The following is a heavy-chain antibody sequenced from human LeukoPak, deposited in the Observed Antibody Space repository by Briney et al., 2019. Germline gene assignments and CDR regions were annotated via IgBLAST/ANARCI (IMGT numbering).Heavy chain of an antibody. V-gene: IGHV3-30*02. CDR1: GFTFSSYG. Sequence: GGSLRLSCAASGFTFSSYGMHWVRQAPGKGLEWVAFIRYDGSNKYYADSVKGRFTISRDNSKNTLYLQMNTLRAEDTAVYYCARDKGRVAQGAFDIWGQGTMVTVSS. D-gene: IGHD2-15*01. J-gene: IGHJ3*02. CDR2: IRYDGSNK. CDR3: ARDKGRVAQGAFDI.